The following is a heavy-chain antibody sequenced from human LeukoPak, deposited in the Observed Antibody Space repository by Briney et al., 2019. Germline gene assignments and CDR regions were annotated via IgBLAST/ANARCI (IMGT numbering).Heavy chain of an antibody. V-gene: IGHV4-4*07. Sequence: PSETLSLTCNVSGVSISSYYWTWIRQPAGKGLEWLGHINTNENTNYNPSLKSRVTMSVDTSKNQLSLRLGSVTAADTAVYYCAREEGNWFDPWGQGTLVTVSS. CDR1: GVSISSYY. CDR3: AREEGNWFDP. CDR2: INTNENT. J-gene: IGHJ5*02.